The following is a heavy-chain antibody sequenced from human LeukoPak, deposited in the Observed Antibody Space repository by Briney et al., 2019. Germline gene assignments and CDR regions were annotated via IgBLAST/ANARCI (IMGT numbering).Heavy chain of an antibody. Sequence: SETLSLTCAVSGGSISSSTYYWGWIRQPPGKGLEWIGSIYYSGSTYYNPSLKSRVTISVDTSKNQFSLKLSSVTAADTAVYYCARDPHYYDSSGYDGFDYWGQGTLVTVSS. CDR3: ARDPHYYDSSGYDGFDY. CDR1: GGSISSSTYY. J-gene: IGHJ4*02. D-gene: IGHD3-22*01. V-gene: IGHV4-39*07. CDR2: IYYSGST.